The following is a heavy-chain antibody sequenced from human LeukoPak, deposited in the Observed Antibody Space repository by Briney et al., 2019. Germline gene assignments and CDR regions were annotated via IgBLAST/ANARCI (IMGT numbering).Heavy chain of an antibody. V-gene: IGHV1-18*01. J-gene: IGHJ5*02. CDR1: GYTFTSYD. CDR2: ISGYNGYT. Sequence: ASVKVSCKASGYTFTSYDISWVRQAPGQGLEWMGWISGYNGYTHYAHNLQGRVTMTTDTSTSTAYMELRSLRSDDTAVYYCARDEARYSSGYYPNWFDPWGQGTLVTVSS. D-gene: IGHD3-22*01. CDR3: ARDEARYSSGYYPNWFDP.